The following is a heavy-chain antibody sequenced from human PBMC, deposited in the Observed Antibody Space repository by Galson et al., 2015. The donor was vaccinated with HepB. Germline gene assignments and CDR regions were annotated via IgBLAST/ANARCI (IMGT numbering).Heavy chain of an antibody. V-gene: IGHV1-46*01. D-gene: IGHD1-26*01. CDR2: INPSGGST. Sequence: SVKVSCKASGYTFITYYMHWVRQAPGQGLEWMGIINPSGGSTSYAQKFQGRGTMTRDTSTNTVYMELNTLRSEDAAVYYCARLPAGNYYYFDYWGQGTLVTVS. CDR3: ARLPAGNYYYFDY. CDR1: GYTFITYY. J-gene: IGHJ4*02.